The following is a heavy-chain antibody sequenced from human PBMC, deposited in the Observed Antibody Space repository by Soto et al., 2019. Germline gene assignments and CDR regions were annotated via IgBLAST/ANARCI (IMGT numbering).Heavy chain of an antibody. J-gene: IGHJ6*02. CDR3: AKDSGYSYGYYYYYGMDV. Sequence: VQLLESGGGLIQPGGSLRLSCAASEFDFSNYAMAWVRQAPGKGLEWVSHITASGATTYYADSVKGRFTISRDNSKNTLYLQMNSLRAEDTAVYYCAKDSGYSYGYYYYYGMDVWGQGTTVTVSS. CDR2: ITASGATT. CDR1: EFDFSNYA. D-gene: IGHD5-18*01. V-gene: IGHV3-23*01.